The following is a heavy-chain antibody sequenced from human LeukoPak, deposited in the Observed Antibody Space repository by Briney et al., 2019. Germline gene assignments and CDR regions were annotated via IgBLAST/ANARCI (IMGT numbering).Heavy chain of an antibody. CDR3: AREASSGYVSY. CDR2: IYYSGST. D-gene: IGHD5-12*01. V-gene: IGHV4-59*06. J-gene: IGHJ4*02. CDR1: GGSISSYY. Sequence: NPSETLSLTCTVSGGSISSYYWSWIQQHPGKGLEWIGYIYYSGSTYYNPSLKSRVTISVDTSKNQFSLKLSSVTAADTAVYYCAREASSGYVSYWGQGTLVTVSS.